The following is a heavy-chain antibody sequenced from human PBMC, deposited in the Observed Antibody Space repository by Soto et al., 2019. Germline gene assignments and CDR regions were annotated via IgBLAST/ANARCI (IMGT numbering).Heavy chain of an antibody. J-gene: IGHJ5*02. CDR1: GGSISSYY. CDR2: IYYSGST. Sequence: QVQLQESGPGLVKPSETLSLTCTVSGGSISSYYWRWFRQPPGKGLGWIGFIYYSGSTNSNPSLKSRVTISVDTSKNQFSLKLSSVTAADTAVYYCARELFGRSVWFDPWGQGTLVTVSS. V-gene: IGHV4-59*01. D-gene: IGHD3-10*01. CDR3: ARELFGRSVWFDP.